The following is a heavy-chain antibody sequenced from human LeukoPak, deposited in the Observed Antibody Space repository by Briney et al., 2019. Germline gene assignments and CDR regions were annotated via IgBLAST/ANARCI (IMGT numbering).Heavy chain of an antibody. CDR3: ARQGSGTYYNY. Sequence: SVKVSCKASGGTFSSYAISWVRQAPGQGLEWMGRIIPILGIANYAQKFQGRVTITADKSTSTAYMELSSLRSEDTAVYYCARQGSGTYYNYWGQGTLVTVSS. D-gene: IGHD3-10*01. J-gene: IGHJ4*02. CDR1: GGTFSSYA. CDR2: IIPILGIA. V-gene: IGHV1-69*04.